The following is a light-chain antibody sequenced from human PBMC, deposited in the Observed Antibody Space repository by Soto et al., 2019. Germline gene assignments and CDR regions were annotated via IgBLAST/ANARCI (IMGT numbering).Light chain of an antibody. CDR2: AAS. J-gene: IGKJ1*01. V-gene: IGKV1-6*01. CDR1: QDIRTD. Sequence: AIQMTYSPSSLYASVGDRVTLTCRASQDIRTDLGWYQQKPGKAPNVLISAASSLQSGVPSRFSGSGSGTDVTLTISRLQPEDSATYDCLQDYNYPRPFGQGTNVDIK. CDR3: LQDYNYPRP.